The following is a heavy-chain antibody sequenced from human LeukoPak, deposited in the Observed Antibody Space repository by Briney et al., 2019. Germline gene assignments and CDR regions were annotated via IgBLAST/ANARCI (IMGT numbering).Heavy chain of an antibody. Sequence: GGSLRLSCAASGXTFSSYVMSWVRQAPGKGLEWVSAITGSDATTYYADSVKGRFTISRDNSKNTLYLQMNSLRDDDTAVYYCAKVQYSDYNMNFDYWGQGTLVTVSS. V-gene: IGHV3-23*01. CDR2: ITGSDATT. J-gene: IGHJ4*02. CDR1: GXTFSSYV. D-gene: IGHD5-12*01. CDR3: AKVQYSDYNMNFDY.